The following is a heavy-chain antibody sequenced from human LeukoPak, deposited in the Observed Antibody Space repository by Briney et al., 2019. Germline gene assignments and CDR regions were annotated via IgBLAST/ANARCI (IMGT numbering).Heavy chain of an antibody. V-gene: IGHV3-23*01. CDR2: ISGSGGST. J-gene: IGHJ5*02. CDR3: AKVRWELLTGKWFDP. Sequence: GESLKISCAASGFTFSSYAMSWVRQAPGKGLEWVSAISGSGGSTYYADSVKGRFTISRDNSKNTLYLQMNSLRAEDTAVYYCAKVRWELLTGKWFDPWGQGTLVTVSS. D-gene: IGHD1-26*01. CDR1: GFTFSSYA.